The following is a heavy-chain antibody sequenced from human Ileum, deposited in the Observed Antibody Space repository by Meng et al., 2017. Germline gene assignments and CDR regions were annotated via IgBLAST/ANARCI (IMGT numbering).Heavy chain of an antibody. D-gene: IGHD3-22*01. J-gene: IGHJ4*02. V-gene: IGHV1-8*01. CDR1: GYTFTSYD. CDR2: MNPKSGNT. CDR3: ARGPFYYDTSGTYLRGGIE. Sequence: ASVKVSCKASGYTFTSYDINWVRQATGQGLEWMGWMNPKSGNTDYAQKFQGRVTMTRDTSISTAYMELNSLRSEDTAVYYCARGPFYYDTSGTYLRGGIEWGQGTLVTVSS.